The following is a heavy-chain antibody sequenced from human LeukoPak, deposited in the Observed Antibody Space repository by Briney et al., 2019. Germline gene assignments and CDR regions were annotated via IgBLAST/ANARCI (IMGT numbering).Heavy chain of an antibody. Sequence: GGSLRLSCAVSGFTFSTYWMSWVRQAPGKGLEWVANIKEDGSEKYYVDSVKGRFTISRDNAKNSLYLQMNSLRAEDTAVYYCARVRGDLVVVSANFDYWGQGTLVTVSS. J-gene: IGHJ4*02. CDR2: IKEDGSEK. CDR3: ARVRGDLVVVSANFDY. V-gene: IGHV3-7*01. D-gene: IGHD2-15*01. CDR1: GFTFSTYW.